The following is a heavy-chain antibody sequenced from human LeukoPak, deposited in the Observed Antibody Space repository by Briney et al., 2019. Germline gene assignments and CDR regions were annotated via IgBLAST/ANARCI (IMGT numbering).Heavy chain of an antibody. CDR2: IYYSGST. CDR1: GGSISSSSYY. Sequence: TSETLSLTCTVSGGSISSSSYYWGWIRQPPGKVLEWIGSIYYSGSTYYNPSLKSRVTISVDTSKNQFSLKLSSVTAADTAVYYCARRVSQMAYDFWSCYYNGENNWFDPWGQGTLATVSS. CDR3: ARRVSQMAYDFWSCYYNGENNWFDP. D-gene: IGHD3-3*01. J-gene: IGHJ5*02. V-gene: IGHV4-39*01.